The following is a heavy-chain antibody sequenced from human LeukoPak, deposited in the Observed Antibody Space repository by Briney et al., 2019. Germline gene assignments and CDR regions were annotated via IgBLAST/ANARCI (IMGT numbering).Heavy chain of an antibody. CDR3: ARRHDGGAWGYYGMDV. CDR2: IYPGDSDT. CDR1: GYSFTSYW. D-gene: IGHD4-23*01. V-gene: IGHV5-51*01. Sequence: GESLKISCKGSGYSFTSYWIAWVRQMPGKGLEWMGIIYPGDSDTRYSPSFQGQVSISVDKSISTAYLQWSSLKASDTAIYYCARRHDGGAWGYYGMDVWGQGTTVTVSS. J-gene: IGHJ6*02.